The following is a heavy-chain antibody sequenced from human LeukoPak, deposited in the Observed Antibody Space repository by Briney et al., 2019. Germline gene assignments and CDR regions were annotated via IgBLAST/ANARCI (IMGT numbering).Heavy chain of an antibody. CDR2: IYPGDSDT. CDR3: ARGGRAVAGNGDWFDP. CDR1: GYSFTSYW. V-gene: IGHV5-51*01. Sequence: GESLKISCKGSGYSFTSYWIGWVRQMPGKGLEWTGIIYPGDSDTRYSPSFQGQVTISADKSISTAYLQWSSLKASDTAMYYCARGGRAVAGNGDWFDPWGQGTLVTVSS. D-gene: IGHD6-19*01. J-gene: IGHJ5*02.